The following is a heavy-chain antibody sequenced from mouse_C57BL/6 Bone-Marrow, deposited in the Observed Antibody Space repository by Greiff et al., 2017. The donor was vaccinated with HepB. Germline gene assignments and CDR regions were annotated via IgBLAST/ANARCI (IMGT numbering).Heavy chain of an antibody. CDR3: ASSYYYGSSYEDY. V-gene: IGHV2-6*01. CDR2: IWGVGST. D-gene: IGHD1-1*01. CDR1: GFSLTSYG. J-gene: IGHJ4*01. Sequence: QVQLQESGPGLVAPSQSLSITCTVSGFSLTSYGLDWVRQSPGKGLEWLGVIWGVGSTNYNSALKSRLSISKDNSKSQVFLKMNSLQTDDTAMYYCASSYYYGSSYEDYWGQGTSVTVSS.